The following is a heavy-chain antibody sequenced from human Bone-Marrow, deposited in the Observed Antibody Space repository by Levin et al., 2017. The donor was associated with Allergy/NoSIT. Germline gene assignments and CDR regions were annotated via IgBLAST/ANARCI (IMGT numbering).Heavy chain of an antibody. J-gene: IGHJ4*02. Sequence: SETLSLTCTVSGGSITSDYYYWSWIRRPPGKGLEWIGYIYHSGSTYYNPSLESRFTISVDTSKNQFSLKLSSVTAADTAVYYCATYLWGTNRYIGGFDYWGRGILVTVSS. CDR1: GGSITSDYYY. CDR3: ATYLWGTNRYIGGFDY. V-gene: IGHV4-30-4*01. CDR2: IYHSGST. D-gene: IGHD3-16*02.